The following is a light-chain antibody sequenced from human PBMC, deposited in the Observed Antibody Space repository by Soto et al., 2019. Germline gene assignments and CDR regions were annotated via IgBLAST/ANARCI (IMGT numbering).Light chain of an antibody. V-gene: IGKV1-39*01. CDR2: GES. CDR1: QKIDIY. Sequence: DIQMSQFPPALAASVGDRVTITCRASQKIDIYLNWYQQKAGEAPNLLIYGESNLQSGVPSRFSASGSGTEFSLAISSLQPEDVATYSCQQSYAMPWTFGQGTKVDIK. CDR3: QQSYAMPWT. J-gene: IGKJ1*01.